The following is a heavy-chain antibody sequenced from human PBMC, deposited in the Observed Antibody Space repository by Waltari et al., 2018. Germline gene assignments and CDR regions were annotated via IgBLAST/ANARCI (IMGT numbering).Heavy chain of an antibody. CDR1: GGSISSYY. CDR2: IYTSGST. Sequence: QVQLQESGPGLVKPSETLSLTCTVSGGSISSYYWSWIRQPAGKGLEWIGRIYTSGSTNYNPSLKSRVTISVDTSKNQFSLNLSSVTAADTAVYYCARTYYDSSGYWVDYFDYWGQGTLVTVSS. V-gene: IGHV4-4*07. D-gene: IGHD3-22*01. CDR3: ARTYYDSSGYWVDYFDY. J-gene: IGHJ4*02.